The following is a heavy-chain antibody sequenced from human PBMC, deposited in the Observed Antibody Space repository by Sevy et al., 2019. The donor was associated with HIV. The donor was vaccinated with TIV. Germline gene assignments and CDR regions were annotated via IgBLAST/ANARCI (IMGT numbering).Heavy chain of an antibody. CDR3: ARGYSNYLIDY. CDR2: ISSSSSYR. V-gene: IGHV3-21*01. CDR1: GFTFSSYS. J-gene: IGHJ4*02. Sequence: GGSLRLSYAASGFTFSSYSMNWVRQAPGKGLEWVSSISSSSSYRYYADSVKGRFTISRDNAKTSLFLQMNSLRAEDTAVYYCARGYSNYLIDYWGQGTLVTVSS. D-gene: IGHD4-4*01.